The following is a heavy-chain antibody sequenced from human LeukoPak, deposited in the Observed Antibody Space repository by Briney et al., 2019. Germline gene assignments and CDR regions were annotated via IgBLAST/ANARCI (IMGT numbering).Heavy chain of an antibody. CDR3: ARTWASLGGQWNDY. CDR1: GFTFSSFS. V-gene: IGHV3-48*01. J-gene: IGHJ4*02. CDR2: ISSSSSTI. Sequence: GGSLRLSCAASGFTFSSFSMSWVRQAPGKGLEWVSYISSSSSTIYSADSVKGRFTVSRDNAKKSLYLQMNSLRAEDTAVYYCARTWASLGGQWNDYWGQGTLVTVSS. D-gene: IGHD6-19*01.